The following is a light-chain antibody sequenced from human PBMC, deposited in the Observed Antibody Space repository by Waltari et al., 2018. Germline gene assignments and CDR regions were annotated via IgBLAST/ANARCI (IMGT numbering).Light chain of an antibody. J-gene: IGKJ5*01. CDR2: GVS. V-gene: IGKV3-15*01. CDR1: QSIADN. CDR3: QQYNHWPPIT. Sequence: EIVMTQSPATLSVSPGERATFSCRASQSIADNLAWYQQKPAQAPRLLIYGVSTRATGVPGRFRGSGSGTEFTLTISSLQSEDVAIYYCQQYNHWPPITFGQGTRLEIK.